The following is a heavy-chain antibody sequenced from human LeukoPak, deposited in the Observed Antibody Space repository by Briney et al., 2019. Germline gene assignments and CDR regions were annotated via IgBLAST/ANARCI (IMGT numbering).Heavy chain of an antibody. CDR1: GDSISSYY. CDR3: ARSYYYGSGTYHYFDY. V-gene: IGHV4-59*08. D-gene: IGHD3-10*01. CDR2: MYNSGST. J-gene: IGHJ4*02. Sequence: SETLSLTCIVSGDSISSYYWSWIRQPPGKGLKWIGYMYNSGSTNYNPSLKSRVTISVDTSKNQFSLKLNSVTAADTAVYYCARSYYYGSGTYHYFDYWGQGTLVTVSS.